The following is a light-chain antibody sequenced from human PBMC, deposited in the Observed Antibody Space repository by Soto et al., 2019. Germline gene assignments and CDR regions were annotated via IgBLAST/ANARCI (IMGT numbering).Light chain of an antibody. CDR3: QQSYSTLT. V-gene: IGKV1-39*01. Sequence: DIQMTHSPSSLSASVGDRVTITCRTSQTISDYLNWYQHKPGKXPXXLISAASSLQSGVPSRFSGSGSGTDFTLTISSLQPEDFATYYCQQSYSTLTFGPGTKVDIK. CDR2: AAS. J-gene: IGKJ3*01. CDR1: QTISDY.